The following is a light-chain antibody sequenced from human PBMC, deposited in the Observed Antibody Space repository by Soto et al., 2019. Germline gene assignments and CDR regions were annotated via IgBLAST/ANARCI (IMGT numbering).Light chain of an antibody. CDR1: SSDVGGYNY. Sequence: QSALTQPPSASGSPGQSVTISCTGTSSDVGGYNYVSWYQQHPGKAPKLMIYEVSTRPSGVPDRFSGSKSGNTASLTVSGRQAEDEADYYCSSYAGSNMDVFGTGTKLTVL. J-gene: IGLJ1*01. CDR3: SSYAGSNMDV. V-gene: IGLV2-8*01. CDR2: EVS.